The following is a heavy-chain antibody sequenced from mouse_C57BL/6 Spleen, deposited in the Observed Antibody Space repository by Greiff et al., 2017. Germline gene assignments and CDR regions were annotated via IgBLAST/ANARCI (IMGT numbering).Heavy chain of an antibody. CDR1: GYTFTSYW. Sequence: QVQLQQPGAELVRPGTSVKLSCKASGYTFTSYWMHWVKQRPGQGLEWLGVIDPSDSYPNYNQKFKGKATLTVDTSSSTAYMQLSSLTSEDSAVYYCASQNDGLDYWGQGTTLTVSS. CDR2: IDPSDSYP. D-gene: IGHD2-3*01. J-gene: IGHJ2*01. V-gene: IGHV1-59*01. CDR3: ASQNDGLDY.